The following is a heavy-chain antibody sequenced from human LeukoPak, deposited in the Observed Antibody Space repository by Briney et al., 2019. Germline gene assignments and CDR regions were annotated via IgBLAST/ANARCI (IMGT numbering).Heavy chain of an antibody. CDR1: GFAFSVYA. Sequence: PGGSLRLSCAASGFAFSVYAMSWLRQPPGKGLEWVSTINANSISTSYAASVRGRFTISRDNAKDTLYLQLNTLRADDTATYYCAKPISGGLAVTADWFRPWGQGTLVAVSS. V-gene: IGHV3-23*01. CDR3: AKPISGGLAVTADWFRP. CDR2: INANSIST. D-gene: IGHD6-19*01. J-gene: IGHJ5*02.